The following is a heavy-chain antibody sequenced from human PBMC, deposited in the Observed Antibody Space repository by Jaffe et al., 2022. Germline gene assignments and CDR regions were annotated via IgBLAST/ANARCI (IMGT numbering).Heavy chain of an antibody. D-gene: IGHD3-22*01. CDR3: AHSRVTMIVVPSAFDI. CDR1: GFSLSTSGVG. CDR2: IYWDDDK. V-gene: IGHV2-5*02. J-gene: IGHJ3*02. Sequence: QITLKESGPTLVKPTQTLTLTCTFSGFSLSTSGVGVGWIRQPPGKALEWLALIYWDDDKRYSPSLKSRLTITKDTSKNQVVLTMTNMDPVDTATYYCAHSRVTMIVVPSAFDIWGQGTMVTVSS.